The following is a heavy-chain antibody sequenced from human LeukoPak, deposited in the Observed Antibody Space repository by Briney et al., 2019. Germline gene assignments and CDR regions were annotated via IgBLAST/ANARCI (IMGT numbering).Heavy chain of an antibody. J-gene: IGHJ4*02. Sequence: GGSLRLACAASELTLSSYAMSWVRQAPGKGLEWVSAISDSGNTYHADSVKGRFTISRDSSKNTLFLQMNRLRAEDTAVYYCVRSGSYYAFDYWGQGTLVTVSS. CDR1: ELTLSSYA. CDR2: ISDSGNT. V-gene: IGHV3-23*01. CDR3: VRSGSYYAFDY. D-gene: IGHD1-26*01.